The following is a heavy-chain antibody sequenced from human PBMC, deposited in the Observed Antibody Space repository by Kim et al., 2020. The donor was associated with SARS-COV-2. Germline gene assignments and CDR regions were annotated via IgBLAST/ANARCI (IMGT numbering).Heavy chain of an antibody. J-gene: IGHJ4*02. CDR3: VRGVEKRCNGGGCVFLEY. V-gene: IGHV3-72*01. CDR2: SRSKTYSYTT. CDR1: GFSFSDHY. D-gene: IGHD2-15*01. Sequence: GGSLRLSCAASGFSFSDHYMDWVRQAPGKGLEWVGRSRSKTYSYTTEYAASVKGRFTVSRDNLKNSLYLQMNGLKTEDTAVYFCVRGVEKRCNGGGCVFLEYWGQGTLVTVSS.